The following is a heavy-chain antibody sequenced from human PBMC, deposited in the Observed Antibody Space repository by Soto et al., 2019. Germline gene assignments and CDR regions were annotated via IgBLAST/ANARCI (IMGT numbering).Heavy chain of an antibody. D-gene: IGHD6-19*01. Sequence: QVQLVQSGAEVKKPGASVKVSCKASGYTFTSYGISWVRQAPGQGLEWMGWISAYNGNTNYAQKLQGRVTMTTDTXTXXAYRELRSLRSDDTAVYYCARGDPNTVAGNNWFDPWGQGTLVTVSS. J-gene: IGHJ5*02. V-gene: IGHV1-18*01. CDR1: GYTFTSYG. CDR2: ISAYNGNT. CDR3: ARGDPNTVAGNNWFDP.